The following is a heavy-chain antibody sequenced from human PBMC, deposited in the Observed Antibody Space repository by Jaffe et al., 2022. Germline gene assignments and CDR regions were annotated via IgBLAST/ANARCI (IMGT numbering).Heavy chain of an antibody. CDR1: GFTFSSYG. CDR2: IRYDGSNK. D-gene: IGHD3-22*01. Sequence: QVQLVESGGGVVQPGGSLRLSCAASGFTFSSYGMHWVRQAPGKGLEWVAFIRYDGSNKYYADSVKGRFTISRDNSKNTLYLQMNSLRAEDTAVYYCAKAGYYDSSGYDYYFDYWGQGTLVTVSS. J-gene: IGHJ4*02. CDR3: AKAGYYDSSGYDYYFDY. V-gene: IGHV3-30*02.